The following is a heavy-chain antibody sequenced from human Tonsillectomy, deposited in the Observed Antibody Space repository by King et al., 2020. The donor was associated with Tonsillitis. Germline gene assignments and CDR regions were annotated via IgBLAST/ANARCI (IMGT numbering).Heavy chain of an antibody. J-gene: IGHJ6*02. CDR1: GFTFSSFS. CDR3: AGSVGLYGSGTYGYDYYAMDV. V-gene: IGHV3-48*02. D-gene: IGHD3-10*01. CDR2: ISSSSSTI. Sequence: VQLVESGGGLVQPGGPLRLSCAASGFTFSSFSMNWVRQAPGKGLEWVSYISSSSSTIYYAASVKGRFTISRDNAKNSLFLQMNSLRDEDTAVYYCAGSVGLYGSGTYGYDYYAMDVWGQGTTVTVSS.